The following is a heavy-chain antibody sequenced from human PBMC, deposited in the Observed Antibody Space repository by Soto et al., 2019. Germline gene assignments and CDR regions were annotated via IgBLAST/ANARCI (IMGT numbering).Heavy chain of an antibody. CDR1: GFTFSSYA. V-gene: IGHV3-23*01. Sequence: GGSLRLSCAASGFTFSSYAMSWVRQAPGKGLEWVSFISGSDDSTYYADSVKGRFTISRDNSKNTLYLQINSLRAEDAAIYYCAKDKSMGAGSYSYFDSWGQGTLVTVSS. J-gene: IGHJ4*02. CDR2: ISGSDDST. CDR3: AKDKSMGAGSYSYFDS. D-gene: IGHD1-26*01.